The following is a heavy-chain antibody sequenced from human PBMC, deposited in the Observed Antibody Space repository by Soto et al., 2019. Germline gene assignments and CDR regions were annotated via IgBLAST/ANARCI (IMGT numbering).Heavy chain of an antibody. CDR1: GFTFRSYA. CDR3: AKDDSLEWFFPLDA. V-gene: IGHV3-23*01. J-gene: IGHJ5*02. CDR2: ISGGGSDT. Sequence: EVHLLESGGGLVQPGGSLRLSCSASGFTFRSYAMSWVRQAPGKGLEWVSGISGGGSDTYYSDSVRGRLTISRDNSKSTLYLQMNSLRVDDSAVYFCAKDDSLEWFFPLDAWGQGTLVTVSS. D-gene: IGHD3-3*01.